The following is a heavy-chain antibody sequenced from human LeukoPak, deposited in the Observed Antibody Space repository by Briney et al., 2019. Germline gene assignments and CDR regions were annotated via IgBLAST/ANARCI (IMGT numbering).Heavy chain of an antibody. Sequence: GGSLRLSCAAPGFTFSSYGMSWVRQAPGKGLEGVSYISSSGSTIYYADSVKGRFTISRDNAKNSLYLQMNSLRAEDTAVYYCAELGITMIGGVWGKGTTVTISS. D-gene: IGHD3-10*02. CDR1: GFTFSSYG. CDR3: AELGITMIGGV. V-gene: IGHV3-48*04. J-gene: IGHJ6*04. CDR2: ISSSGSTI.